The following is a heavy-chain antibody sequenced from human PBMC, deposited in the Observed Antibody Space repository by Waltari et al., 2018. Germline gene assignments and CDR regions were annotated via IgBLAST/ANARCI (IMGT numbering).Heavy chain of an antibody. J-gene: IGHJ3*02. CDR1: GFPFSSYW. Sequence: EVQLVESGGGLVQPGGSLRLSCAASGFPFSSYWMSWVRQAPGKGLEWVANIKQDGSEKYYVDSVKGRFTISRDNAKNSLYLQMNSLRAEDTAVYYCARDLGAFDIWGQGTMVTVSS. V-gene: IGHV3-7*01. CDR3: ARDLGAFDI. CDR2: IKQDGSEK.